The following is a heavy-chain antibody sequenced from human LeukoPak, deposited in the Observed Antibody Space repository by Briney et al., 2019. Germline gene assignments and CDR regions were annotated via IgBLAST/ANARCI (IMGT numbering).Heavy chain of an antibody. J-gene: IGHJ4*02. CDR1: GYTFTSYG. CDR3: ARDPQIAPDCGGDFYLDY. Sequence: GASVKVSCKASGYTFTSYGISWVRQAPGQGLEWMGWISAYNGNTNYAQKLQGRVTMTTDTSTSTAYMELRSLRSDDTAVYYCARDPQIAPDCGGDFYLDYWGQGTLVTVSS. D-gene: IGHD2-21*02. CDR2: ISAYNGNT. V-gene: IGHV1-18*01.